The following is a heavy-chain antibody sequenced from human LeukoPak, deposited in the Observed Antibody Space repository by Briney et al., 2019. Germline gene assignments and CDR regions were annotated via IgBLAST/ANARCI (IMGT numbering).Heavy chain of an antibody. V-gene: IGHV4-59*01. CDR2: IYYSGST. D-gene: IGHD6-13*01. J-gene: IGHJ4*02. Sequence: SETLSLTCTVSGGSISSYYWSWIRQPPGKGLEWIGYIYYSGSTNYNPSLKSRVTISVDTSKNQFSLKLSSVTAADTAVYYCARTPSSSWYPFDYWGQGTLVTVSS. CDR3: ARTPSSSWYPFDY. CDR1: GGSISSYY.